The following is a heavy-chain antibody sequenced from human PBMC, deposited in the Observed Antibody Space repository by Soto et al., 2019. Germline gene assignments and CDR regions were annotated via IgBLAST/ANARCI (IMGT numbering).Heavy chain of an antibody. Sequence: SETLSLTCAVSGDSISSYYCMWIRQPPGKGLESIGYLYYGRSANYNPSLKSRVTLSVDTSTNQCSLTLSSMTAADTAVYYCVQTTGWPGFDFWGQGTLVTVSS. CDR3: VQTTGWPGFDF. CDR2: LYYGRSA. D-gene: IGHD6-19*01. J-gene: IGHJ4*02. CDR1: GDSISSYY. V-gene: IGHV4-59*01.